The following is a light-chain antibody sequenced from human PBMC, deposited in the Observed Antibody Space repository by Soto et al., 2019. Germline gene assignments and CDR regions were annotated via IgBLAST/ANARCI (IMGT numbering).Light chain of an antibody. Sequence: QSVLTQPGSVSGSPGQSVTISCTGTSSDVGGYNYVSWYQQHPGKAPKLMIYDVSKRPSGVPDRFSGSKSGNTASLTISGLQAEDEADYYCCSYAGSYTLYVFGTGTKGTVL. V-gene: IGLV2-11*01. J-gene: IGLJ1*01. CDR1: SSDVGGYNY. CDR3: CSYAGSYTLYV. CDR2: DVS.